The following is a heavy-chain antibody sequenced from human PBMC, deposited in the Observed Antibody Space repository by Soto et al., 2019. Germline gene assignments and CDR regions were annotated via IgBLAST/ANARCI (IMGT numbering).Heavy chain of an antibody. Sequence: QVQLQESGPGLVKPSETLSLTCTVSGGSISGYYWSWIRQPPGKGLEWIGCIYCSVSTNYNPSLKSRVTISVDMSKNQFSLKLSSVTAADTAVYYCARDYGGPFDYWGQGTLVTVSS. CDR2: IYCSVST. CDR3: ARDYGGPFDY. J-gene: IGHJ4*02. CDR1: GGSISGYY. D-gene: IGHD4-17*01. V-gene: IGHV4-59*01.